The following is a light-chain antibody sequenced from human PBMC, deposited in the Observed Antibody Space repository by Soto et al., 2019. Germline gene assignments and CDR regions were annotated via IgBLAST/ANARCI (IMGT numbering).Light chain of an antibody. Sequence: QSVLTQPPSASGSPGQSVTISCTGTSGDVGAYNSVSWYQQHPAKAPKLIISDVTQRPSGVPDRFSGSRSGSTASLTVSGLQAEDEADYYCCSYAGSNNFVFGTGPKLTVL. J-gene: IGLJ1*01. CDR2: DVT. V-gene: IGLV2-8*01. CDR3: CSYAGSNNFV. CDR1: SGDVGAYNS.